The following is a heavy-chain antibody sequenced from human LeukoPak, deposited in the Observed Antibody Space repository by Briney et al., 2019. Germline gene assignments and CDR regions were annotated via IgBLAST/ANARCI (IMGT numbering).Heavy chain of an antibody. CDR1: GYTFTSYG. CDR3: ARRLAAAGNNWFDP. Sequence: ASVKVSCKASGYTFTSYGNSWVRQAPGQGLEWMGWISAYNGNTNYAQKLQGRVTMTTDTSTSTAYMELRSLRSDDTAVYYCARRLAAAGNNWFDPWGQGTLVTVSS. D-gene: IGHD6-13*01. V-gene: IGHV1-18*01. J-gene: IGHJ5*02. CDR2: ISAYNGNT.